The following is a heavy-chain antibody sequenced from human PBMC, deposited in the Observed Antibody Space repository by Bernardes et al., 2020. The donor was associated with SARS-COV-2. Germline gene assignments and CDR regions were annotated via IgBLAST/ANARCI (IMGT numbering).Heavy chain of an antibody. CDR3: AKDFPFGITFGGVIATSGAFDI. D-gene: IGHD3-16*02. V-gene: IGHV3-23*01. CDR1: GFTFSSYA. Sequence: GSLRLSCAASGFTFSSYAMSWVRQAPGKGLEWVSAISGSGGSTYYADSVKGRFTISRDNSKNTLYLQMNSLRAEDTAVYYCAKDFPFGITFGGVIATSGAFDIWGQGTMVTVSS. CDR2: ISGSGGST. J-gene: IGHJ3*02.